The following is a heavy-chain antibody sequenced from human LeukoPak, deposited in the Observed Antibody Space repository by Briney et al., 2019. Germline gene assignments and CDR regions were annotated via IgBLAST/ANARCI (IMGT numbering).Heavy chain of an antibody. D-gene: IGHD3-3*01. V-gene: IGHV3-15*01. CDR3: TEWHYTPDY. CDR2: TKSKTDGGTT. CDR1: GFTFSNAW. J-gene: IGHJ4*02. Sequence: PGGSLRLSCAASGFTFSNAWMSWVRQAPGKGLEWVGRTKSKTDGGTTDYAAPVKGRFTISRDDSKNTLYLQMNSLKTEDTAVYYCTEWHYTPDYWGQGTLVTVSS.